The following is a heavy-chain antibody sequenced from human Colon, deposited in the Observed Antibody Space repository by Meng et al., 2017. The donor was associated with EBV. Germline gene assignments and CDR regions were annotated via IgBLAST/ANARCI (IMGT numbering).Heavy chain of an antibody. J-gene: IGHJ4*02. CDR1: GASVSDTNHF. CDR3: VRVRGDFDY. D-gene: IGHD3-16*01. CDR2: INSNWNT. V-gene: IGHV4-39*07. Sequence: QLQLQSSVPGLVKPSKPLPLPCIVSGASVSDTNHFWGWVRQAPGKGLEWVGSINSNWNTYSNPSLTSRVTMSLDTSKNQFSLKLSSVTAADTAVYYCVRVRGDFDYWGQGTLVTVSS.